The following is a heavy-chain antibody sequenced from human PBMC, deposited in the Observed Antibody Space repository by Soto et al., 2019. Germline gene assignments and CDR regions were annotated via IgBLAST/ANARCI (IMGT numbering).Heavy chain of an antibody. CDR3: ARGAVATTFDY. J-gene: IGHJ4*02. CDR2: ISSSGGAI. D-gene: IGHD5-12*01. Sequence: GGSLRLSCAASGFCFNNYNMNWVRQAPGKGLEWVSSISSSGGAIYYADSVKGRFSISRDNAKGSLYLQMNSLRTEDTAVYYCARGAVATTFDYWGQGSRVTVSS. V-gene: IGHV3-21*01. CDR1: GFCFNNYN.